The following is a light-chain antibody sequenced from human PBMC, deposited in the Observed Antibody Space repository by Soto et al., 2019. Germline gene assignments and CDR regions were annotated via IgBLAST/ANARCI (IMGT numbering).Light chain of an antibody. V-gene: IGKV3-20*01. J-gene: IGKJ1*01. CDR3: QQYEAVVT. CDR2: GAS. CDR1: QSVSSKY. Sequence: EIVLTQSPGTLSLSPGERATLSCRASQSVSSKYLAWYQHKPGQAPRLVIYGASSRATGLPDRFSGSGSGTDFTLTISRLEPEDVAVYYCQQYEAVVTFGQGTKVEI.